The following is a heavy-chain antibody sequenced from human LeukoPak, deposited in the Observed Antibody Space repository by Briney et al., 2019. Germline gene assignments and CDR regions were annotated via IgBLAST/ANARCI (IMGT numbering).Heavy chain of an antibody. CDR1: GGSISSGGYY. CDR3: AREKVRYSSSSRGGVYNWFDP. D-gene: IGHD6-6*01. J-gene: IGHJ5*02. V-gene: IGHV4-31*03. Sequence: SQTLSLTCTVSGGSISSGGYYWSWIRQHPGKGLEWIGYIYYSGSTYYNPSLKSRVTISVDTSKNQFSLKPSSVTAADTAVYYCAREKVRYSSSSRGGVYNWFDPWGQGTLVTVSS. CDR2: IYYSGST.